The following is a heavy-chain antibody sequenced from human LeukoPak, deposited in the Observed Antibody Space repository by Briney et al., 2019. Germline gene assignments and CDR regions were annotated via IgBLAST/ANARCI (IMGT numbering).Heavy chain of an antibody. CDR2: ISGSGGST. J-gene: IGHJ4*02. D-gene: IGHD3-16*02. V-gene: IGHV3-23*01. Sequence: GGSLRLSCAASGFTFSGYAMSWVRQAPGKGLEWVSAISGSGGSTYYADSVKGRFTISRDNSKNTLYLQMNSLRAEDTAVYYCAKDDYVWGSYRRFDYWGQGTLVTVSS. CDR3: AKDDYVWGSYRRFDY. CDR1: GFTFSGYA.